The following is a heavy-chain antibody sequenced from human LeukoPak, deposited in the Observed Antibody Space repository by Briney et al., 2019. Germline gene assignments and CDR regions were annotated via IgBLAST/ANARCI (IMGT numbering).Heavy chain of an antibody. J-gene: IGHJ3*02. CDR2: IYSSGST. Sequence: SETLSLTCTVSGGSISSYYWSWIRQPAGKGLEWIGRIYSSGSTNYNPSLKSRVTISVDTSKNQFSLKLSSVTAADTAVYYCARDRVYSYGYGAFDIWGQGTMVTVSS. CDR1: GGSISSYY. V-gene: IGHV4-4*07. CDR3: ARDRVYSYGYGAFDI. D-gene: IGHD5-18*01.